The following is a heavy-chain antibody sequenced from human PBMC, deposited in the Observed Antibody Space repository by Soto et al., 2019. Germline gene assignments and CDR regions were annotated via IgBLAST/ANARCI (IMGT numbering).Heavy chain of an antibody. CDR3: AKGGQLWPPVYYYYGMDV. CDR2: IGASGDIT. J-gene: IGHJ6*02. D-gene: IGHD5-18*01. V-gene: IGHV3-23*01. Sequence: GFLRLSYAASGFFFTNFAIMFFRHPAFEWLEWVVGIGASGDITWKADSIKGRHSISRDSSKNTLYLQLNSLRAEDTAVYYCAKGGQLWPPVYYYYGMDVWGQGTTVTVSS. CDR1: GFFFTNFA.